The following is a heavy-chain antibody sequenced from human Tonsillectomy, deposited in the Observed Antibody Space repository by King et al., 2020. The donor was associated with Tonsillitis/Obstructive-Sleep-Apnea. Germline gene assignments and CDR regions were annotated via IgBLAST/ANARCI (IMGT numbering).Heavy chain of an antibody. CDR3: ARDMVLEAGGDAFDI. CDR1: GGSISSYS. Sequence: QLQESGPGLVKPSETLSLTCTVSGGSISSYSWSWIRQPPGKGLVWIGYIYSSGSTNYNPSLKSRVTISVDTSKNQFSLKLSSVTAADTAVYYCARDMVLEAGGDAFDIWGQGTMVTVSS. J-gene: IGHJ3*02. D-gene: IGHD2-8*01. V-gene: IGHV4-59*01. CDR2: IYSSGST.